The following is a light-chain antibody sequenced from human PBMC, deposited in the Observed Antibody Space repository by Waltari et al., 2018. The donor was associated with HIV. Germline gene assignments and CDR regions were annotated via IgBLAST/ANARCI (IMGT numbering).Light chain of an antibody. Sequence: EIVLTQSPGTLSLSPGERDTLSCRASQSVSTNYLAWYQQNPGPAPRLLIHGTSSRATGIPDRFSGSGSGTDFTLTISRLEPEDFAVYYCQQYGSSLLTFGGGTKVEIK. CDR1: QSVSTNY. CDR2: GTS. V-gene: IGKV3-20*01. J-gene: IGKJ4*01. CDR3: QQYGSSLLT.